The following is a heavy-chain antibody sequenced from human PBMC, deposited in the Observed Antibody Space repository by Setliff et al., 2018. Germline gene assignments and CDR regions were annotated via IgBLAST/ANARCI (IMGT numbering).Heavy chain of an antibody. CDR2: INHSGGT. J-gene: IGHJ5*02. V-gene: IGHV4-34*10. CDR3: ARASHSYGSPNWFDP. D-gene: IGHD2-15*01. CDR1: GGPFSGYY. Sequence: SETLSLTCAVQGGPFSGYYWSWIRQPPGKGLESIGDINHSGGTNYNPSLKSRVTVSIDTSKNHFSLKLSSLNAADSAVYYCARASHSYGSPNWFDPWGPGTLVTSPQ.